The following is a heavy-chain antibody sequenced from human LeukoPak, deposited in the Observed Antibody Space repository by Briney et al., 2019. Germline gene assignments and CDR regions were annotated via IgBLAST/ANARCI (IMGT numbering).Heavy chain of an antibody. CDR1: GFTFSNAW. D-gene: IGHD3-22*01. Sequence: PGGSLRLSCAASGFTFSNAWMNWVRQAPGKGLGWVGRIKSKTDGGTTDYAAPVRGRFTISRDDSKNTLYLQMNRLKTEDTAVYYCTTDITLIVVVSTDYWGQGTLVIVSS. CDR2: IKSKTDGGTT. J-gene: IGHJ4*02. V-gene: IGHV3-15*07. CDR3: TTDITLIVVVSTDY.